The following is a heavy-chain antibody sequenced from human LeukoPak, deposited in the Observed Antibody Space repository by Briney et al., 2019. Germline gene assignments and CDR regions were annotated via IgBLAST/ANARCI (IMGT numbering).Heavy chain of an antibody. CDR3: ARDGIAAAGPPDNWFDP. CDR1: GFTFSHYY. CDR2: ISSSGSTI. J-gene: IGHJ5*02. D-gene: IGHD6-13*01. Sequence: PGGSLRLSCAASGFTFSHYYMSWIRHAPGEGLEWVSYISSSGSTIYYADYEKGRFTIARDNAKNSLYLQMNCLRAEDTAVYYCARDGIAAAGPPDNWFDPWGQGTLVTVSS. V-gene: IGHV3-11*01.